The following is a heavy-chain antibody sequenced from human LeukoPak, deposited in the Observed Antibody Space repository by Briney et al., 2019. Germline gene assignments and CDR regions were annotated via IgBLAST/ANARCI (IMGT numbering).Heavy chain of an antibody. V-gene: IGHV3-30*18. Sequence: PGGSLRLSCAASGFTFSSYGMHWVRQAPGKGLEWVAVISYDGSNKYYADSVKGRFTISRDNSKNTLYLQMNSLRAEDTAVCYCAKDGKGIDYWGQGTLVTVSS. J-gene: IGHJ4*02. CDR1: GFTFSSYG. D-gene: IGHD1-1*01. CDR3: AKDGKGIDY. CDR2: ISYDGSNK.